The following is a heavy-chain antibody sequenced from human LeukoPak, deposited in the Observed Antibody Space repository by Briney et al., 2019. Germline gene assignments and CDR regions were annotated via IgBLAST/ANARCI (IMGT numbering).Heavy chain of an antibody. CDR2: VFGSGGSA. J-gene: IGHJ4*02. Sequence: XXQAPGKGXEWVSGVFGSGGSAHYADSVKGRFTISRDNSKNTVYLDMNSLRDEDTAIYYCGKTTAGYSSGQKPAWPVDYWGPGTLVTVSS. V-gene: IGHV3-23*01. D-gene: IGHD2-15*01. CDR3: GKTTAGYSSGQKPAWPVDY.